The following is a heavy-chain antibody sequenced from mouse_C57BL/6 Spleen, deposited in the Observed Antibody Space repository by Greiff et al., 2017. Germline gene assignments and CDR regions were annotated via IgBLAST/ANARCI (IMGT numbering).Heavy chain of an antibody. CDR1: GYTFTDYE. CDR2: IDPEIGGT. Sequence: QVQLQQSGAELVRPGASVTLSCKASGYTFTDYEMHWVKQTPVHGLEWIGAIDPEIGGTAYNQKFKGKAILTADKSSSTAYMELRSLTSEDSAVYYCTRNYDYERGGAMDYWGQGTSVTVSS. CDR3: TRNYDYERGGAMDY. V-gene: IGHV1-15*01. J-gene: IGHJ4*01. D-gene: IGHD2-4*01.